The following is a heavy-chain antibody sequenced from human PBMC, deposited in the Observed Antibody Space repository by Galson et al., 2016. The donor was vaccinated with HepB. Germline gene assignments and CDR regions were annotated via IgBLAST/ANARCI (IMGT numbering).Heavy chain of an antibody. J-gene: IGHJ4*02. CDR2: IYSDGGT. CDR3: ARSPCSGENCYNYLAY. Sequence: ETLSLTCAVSGGSFSGYYWSWIRQSPGKGLEWIGYIYSDGGTKYNPSLESRITISVDASRNQFSPKLTSVTAADTAVYYCARSPCSGENCYNYLAYWGQGTLVTVSS. D-gene: IGHD2-15*01. V-gene: IGHV4-59*01. CDR1: GGSFSGYY.